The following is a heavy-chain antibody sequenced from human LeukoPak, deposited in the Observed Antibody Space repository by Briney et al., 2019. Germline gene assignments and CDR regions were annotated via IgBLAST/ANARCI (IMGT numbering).Heavy chain of an antibody. J-gene: IGHJ6*02. V-gene: IGHV3-11*01. D-gene: IGHD1-1*01. CDR3: ARFTELDTDHFYYYGMDV. Sequence: RGSLRLSCAASGFTSSDYYMSWIRQAPGKGLEWVSYISSSSSTIYYADTVKGRLSISRDNAKNSLYLQMNSLRAEDTAVYYCARFTELDTDHFYYYGMDVWGQGTTVTVSS. CDR2: ISSSSSTI. CDR1: GFTSSDYY.